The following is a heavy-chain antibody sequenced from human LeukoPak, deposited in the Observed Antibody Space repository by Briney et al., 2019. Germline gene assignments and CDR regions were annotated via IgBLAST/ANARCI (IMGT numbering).Heavy chain of an antibody. CDR1: GFTFSSYS. J-gene: IGHJ4*02. CDR2: ISSSSSTI. V-gene: IGHV3-48*01. CDR3: ARGAVAGDLDY. D-gene: IGHD2-15*01. Sequence: GGSLRLSCAASGFTFSSYSMNWVRQAPGKGLEWVSYISSSSSTIYYADSVKGRFTISRDNAKNSLYLQMNSLRAEDTAVYYFARGAVAGDLDYWGQGTLVTVSS.